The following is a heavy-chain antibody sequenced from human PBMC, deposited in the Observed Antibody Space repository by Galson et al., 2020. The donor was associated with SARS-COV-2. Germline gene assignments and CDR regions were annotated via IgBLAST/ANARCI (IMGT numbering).Heavy chain of an antibody. Sequence: ASVKVSCKASGFRFSDYYLHWVKHAPGQGLEWMGRVDPENGATIYAEKFRGRVIITADPSKQTIYMELSSLRSDDTALYYCATDSLEYYDTYDYWGQGTLVTVTS. CDR1: GFRFSDYY. V-gene: IGHV1-69-2*01. CDR3: ATDSLEYYDTYDY. CDR2: VDPENGAT. D-gene: IGHD3-22*01. J-gene: IGHJ4*02.